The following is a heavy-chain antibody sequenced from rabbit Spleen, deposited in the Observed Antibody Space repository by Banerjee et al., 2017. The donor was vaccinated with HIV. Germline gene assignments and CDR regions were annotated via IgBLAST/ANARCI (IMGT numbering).Heavy chain of an antibody. CDR3: ARDLSGAIGWNFYL. D-gene: IGHD1-1*01. V-gene: IGHV1S45*01. CDR2: IYSGSTANT. Sequence: QEQLEESGGGLVKPEGSLTLTCAASGFSFNNNYWMCWVRQAPGKGLEWIGCIYSGSTANTYYANWAQGRFTISKTSSTTVTLQVTSLTAADTATYFCARDLSGAIGWNFYLWGPGTLVTVS. J-gene: IGHJ4*01. CDR1: GFSFNNNYW.